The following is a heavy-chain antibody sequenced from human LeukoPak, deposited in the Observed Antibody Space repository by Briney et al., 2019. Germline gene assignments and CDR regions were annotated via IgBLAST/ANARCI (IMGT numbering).Heavy chain of an antibody. J-gene: IGHJ2*01. CDR3: ARDSSGYLRYWYFDL. CDR2: IYYSGST. D-gene: IGHD3-22*01. Sequence: SETLSLTCTVSGGSISSYYWSWIRQPPGKGLEWIGYIYYSGSTNYNPSLKSRATISVDTSKNQFSLKLGSVTAADTAVYYCARDSSGYLRYWYFDLWGRGTLVTVSS. V-gene: IGHV4-59*01. CDR1: GGSISSYY.